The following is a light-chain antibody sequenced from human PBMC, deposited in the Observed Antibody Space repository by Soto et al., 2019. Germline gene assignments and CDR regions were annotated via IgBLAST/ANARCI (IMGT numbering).Light chain of an antibody. Sequence: EIVLTQSPGTLSLSPGERATLSCRASQSVSSSYLAWYQQKPGQAPRLLIYGASSRATGIPDRFSGSGSGTDFTLTISRLEPEDLAVYYCQQCTGSPPRYTFGRGTKLEIK. CDR3: QQCTGSPPRYT. CDR1: QSVSSSY. J-gene: IGKJ2*01. CDR2: GAS. V-gene: IGKV3-20*01.